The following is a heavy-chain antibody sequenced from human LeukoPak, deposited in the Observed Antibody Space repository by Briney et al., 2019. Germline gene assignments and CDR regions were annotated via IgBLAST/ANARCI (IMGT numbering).Heavy chain of an antibody. D-gene: IGHD5-18*01. CDR1: GVSITSGTYY. V-gene: IGHV4-61*02. J-gene: IGHJ4*02. CDR2: IYSTGRV. CDR3: ARASETAMITL. Sequence: SETLSLTCTVSGVSITSGTYYWTWIRQPVGKGLEWIGRIYSTGRVNYNPSLKSRVTMLLDTSKNHISLKLTSVTAADTAIYFCARASETAMITLWGQGTLVTVSS.